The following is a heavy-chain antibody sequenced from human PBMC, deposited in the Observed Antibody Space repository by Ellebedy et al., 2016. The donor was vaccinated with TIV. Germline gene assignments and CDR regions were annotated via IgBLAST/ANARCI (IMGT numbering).Heavy chain of an antibody. V-gene: IGHV1-18*04. Sequence: ASVKVSCKASGYTFTSYGISWVRQAPGQGLEWMGWISAYNGNTNYAQKLQGRVTVTTDTSTSTAYMELRSLRSDDTAVYYCARTEGYGYAYYFDYWGQGTLVTVSS. J-gene: IGHJ4*02. CDR2: ISAYNGNT. CDR3: ARTEGYGYAYYFDY. CDR1: GYTFTSYG. D-gene: IGHD5-18*01.